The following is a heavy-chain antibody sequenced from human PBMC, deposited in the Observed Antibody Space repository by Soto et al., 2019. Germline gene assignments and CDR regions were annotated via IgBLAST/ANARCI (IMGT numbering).Heavy chain of an antibody. V-gene: IGHV4-31*03. CDR2: ISYTGRA. CDR3: ARGSFSSSSSWFDP. J-gene: IGHJ5*02. Sequence: SETLSLTCTVSGGSISSDANFWSWIRQLPGRGLEWIGYISYTGRAYYTPSLNSRLTISLDTSKNLFSLRLSAVTAADTAVYFCARGSFSSSSSWFDPWGQGTLVTVSS. D-gene: IGHD6-6*01. CDR1: GGSISSDANF.